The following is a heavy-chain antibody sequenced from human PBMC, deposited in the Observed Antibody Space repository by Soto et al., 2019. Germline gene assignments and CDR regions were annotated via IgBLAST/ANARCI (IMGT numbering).Heavy chain of an antibody. CDR3: AKESPVAGSYFDY. J-gene: IGHJ4*02. D-gene: IGHD6-19*01. CDR1: GFTFSSYG. CDR2: ISYDGSNK. V-gene: IGHV3-30*18. Sequence: LRLSCAASGFTFSSYGMHWVRQAPGKGLEWVAVISYDGSNKYYADSVKGRFTISRDNSKNTLYLQMNSLRAEDTAVYYCAKESPVAGSYFDYWGQGTLVTVSS.